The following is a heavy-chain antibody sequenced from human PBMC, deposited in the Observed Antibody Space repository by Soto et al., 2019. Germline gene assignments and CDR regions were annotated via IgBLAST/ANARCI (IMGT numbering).Heavy chain of an antibody. Sequence: QVQLVQSGTEVKKRGASVKVSCKASGYTISSYDIKWVRQATEQGLEWMGWLNPNSGDTDYAQKFQGRVTLTRNTSINTAYIELSSLTSDDTAVYYCATSGGGWYLYWGQGTLVTVSS. V-gene: IGHV1-8*01. J-gene: IGHJ4*02. CDR2: LNPNSGDT. D-gene: IGHD6-19*01. CDR3: ATSGGGWYLY. CDR1: GYTISSYD.